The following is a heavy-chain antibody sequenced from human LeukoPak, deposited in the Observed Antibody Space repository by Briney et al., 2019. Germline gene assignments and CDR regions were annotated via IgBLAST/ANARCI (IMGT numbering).Heavy chain of an antibody. CDR3: VRADGGNLPFGY. D-gene: IGHD4-23*01. V-gene: IGHV4-61*05. CDR1: GGSISSNSYY. CDR2: ISYSGST. J-gene: IGHJ4*02. Sequence: PSETLSLTCIVSGGSISSNSYYWGWIRQPPGKGLEWIGYISYSGSTNYNPPLKSRVTISVDTSKNQFSLKLISVTAADTAVYYCVRADGGNLPFGYWGQGTLVIVSS.